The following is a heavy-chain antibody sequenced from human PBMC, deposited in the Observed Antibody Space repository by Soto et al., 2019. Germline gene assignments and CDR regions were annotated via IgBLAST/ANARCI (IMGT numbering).Heavy chain of an antibody. V-gene: IGHV3-23*01. D-gene: IGHD3-3*01. Sequence: WGSLILSCAASGVTCSSYAMSWVRQAPGKGLEWVSSISGSGGSTYYADSVKGRFTISRDNSKNTLYLQMNSLRAEDTAVYYCAKDSRRALVFLERFHIDXWCQGTIVTLS. CDR3: AKDSRRALVFLERFHIDX. CDR1: GVTCSSYA. CDR2: ISGSGGST. J-gene: IGHJ4*02.